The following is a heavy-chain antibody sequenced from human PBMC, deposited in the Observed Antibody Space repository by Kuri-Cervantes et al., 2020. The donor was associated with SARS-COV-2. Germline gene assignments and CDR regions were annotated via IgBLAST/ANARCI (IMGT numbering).Heavy chain of an antibody. D-gene: IGHD3-16*01. V-gene: IGHV3-21*04. Sequence: GGSLRLSCAASGFTFSSYSMNWVRQAPGKGLEWVSSISSSSSYTNYADSVKGRFTISRDNAKNSLYLQMNSLRAEDTAMYYCARVNGGVYYYYGLDIWGQGTTVTVSS. CDR3: ARVNGGVYYYYGLDI. CDR2: ISSSSSYT. J-gene: IGHJ6*02. CDR1: GFTFSSYS.